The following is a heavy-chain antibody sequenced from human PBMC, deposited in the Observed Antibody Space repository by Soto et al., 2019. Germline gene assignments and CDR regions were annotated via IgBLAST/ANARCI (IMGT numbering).Heavy chain of an antibody. D-gene: IGHD3-22*01. CDR2: ISYGGGTT. CDR3: AKNPGYYYDSTGYHFDY. Sequence: GGSLRLSCAASEFTFSNYAMSWVRQAPGKGLEWVSAISYGGGTTYYADSVKGRFTISRENSKNTLYLQMNSLRAEDTAVYYCAKNPGYYYDSTGYHFDYWGQGTLVTVSS. J-gene: IGHJ4*02. V-gene: IGHV3-23*01. CDR1: EFTFSNYA.